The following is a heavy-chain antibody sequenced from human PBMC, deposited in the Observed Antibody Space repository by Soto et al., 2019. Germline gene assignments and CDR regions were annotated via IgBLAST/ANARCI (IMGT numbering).Heavy chain of an antibody. D-gene: IGHD3-10*01. CDR1: SGSISSSNW. Sequence: SETLSLTCAVSSGSISSSNWWSWVRQPPGKGLDWIGEIYHSGSTNYNPSLKSRVTISVDKSKNQFSLKLSSVTAADTAVYYCVRAYGSGSYYNEDYYYYMDVWGKGTTVTVSS. V-gene: IGHV4-4*02. J-gene: IGHJ6*03. CDR2: IYHSGST. CDR3: VRAYGSGSYYNEDYYYYMDV.